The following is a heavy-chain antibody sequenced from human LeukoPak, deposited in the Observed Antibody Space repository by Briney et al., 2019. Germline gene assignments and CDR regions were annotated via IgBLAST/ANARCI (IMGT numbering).Heavy chain of an antibody. V-gene: IGHV4-4*07. Sequence: SETLSLTCTVSGGSISSYYWSWIRQPAGKGLEWIGRIYTSGSTNYNPSLKSRVTMSVDTSKNQFSLKLSSVTAADTAVYYCARENRFSRWFGAAFDIWGQGTMVTVSS. CDR2: IYTSGST. J-gene: IGHJ3*02. D-gene: IGHD3-10*01. CDR3: ARENRFSRWFGAAFDI. CDR1: GGSISSYY.